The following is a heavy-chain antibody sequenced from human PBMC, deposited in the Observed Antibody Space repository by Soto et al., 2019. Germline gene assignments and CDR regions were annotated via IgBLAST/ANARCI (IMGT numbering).Heavy chain of an antibody. CDR3: AKSKFRKQQLVDAFDI. Sequence: EVQLLESGGGLVQPGGSLRLSCAASGFTFSSYAMSWVRQAPGKGLEWVSAISGSGGSTYYADSVKGRFTISRDNSKNTLYLQMNSLRAEDTAVYYCAKSKFRKQQLVDAFDIWGQGTMVTVSS. CDR1: GFTFSSYA. D-gene: IGHD6-13*01. CDR2: ISGSGGST. J-gene: IGHJ3*02. V-gene: IGHV3-23*01.